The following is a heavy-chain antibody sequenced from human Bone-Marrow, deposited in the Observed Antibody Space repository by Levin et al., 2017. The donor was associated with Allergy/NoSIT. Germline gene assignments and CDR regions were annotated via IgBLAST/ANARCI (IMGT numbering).Heavy chain of an antibody. CDR2: IYSAANT. V-gene: IGHV4-39*01. CDR3: AGAGAGFFDWNQDTGQFFDF. J-gene: IGHJ4*02. Sequence: GSLRLSCSVSGDSMSSTNYYWGWIRQPPGKGLEWIGTIYSAANTYYNTSLKSRVTVTLDTSKSEFSLNLRSMTAADTAVYYCAGAGAGFFDWNQDTGQFFDFWGQGILVTVSS. CDR1: GDSMSSTNYY. D-gene: IGHD3-9*01.